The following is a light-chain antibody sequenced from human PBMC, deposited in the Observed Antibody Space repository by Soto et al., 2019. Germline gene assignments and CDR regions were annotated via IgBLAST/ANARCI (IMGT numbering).Light chain of an antibody. J-gene: IGKJ1*01. Sequence: MTQSPSSLSASVGDRVTITCRASQSLLHSDGKTYFYWYLQKPGQPPQLLIYEVSNRFSGMPDRFSGSGSGTDFTLKISRVEAEDVGIYYCMQTIQLPWTFGQGTKVDIK. CDR1: QSLLHSDGKTY. V-gene: IGKV2D-29*01. CDR3: MQTIQLPWT. CDR2: EVS.